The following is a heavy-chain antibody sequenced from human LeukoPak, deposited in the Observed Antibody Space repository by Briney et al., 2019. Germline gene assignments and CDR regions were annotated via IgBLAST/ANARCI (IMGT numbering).Heavy chain of an antibody. CDR2: ITPSSSTI. CDR3: ARDPSGYSYGDYYFDY. D-gene: IGHD5-18*01. J-gene: IGHJ4*02. V-gene: IGHV3-48*01. Sequence: GGSLRLSCAASGFTYSSYSMNWVRQAPGKGLEWISYITPSSSTIYYADSVRGRFTISRDNSKNTLYLQMNSLRAEDTAVYYCARDPSGYSYGDYYFDYWGQGTLVTVSS. CDR1: GFTYSSYS.